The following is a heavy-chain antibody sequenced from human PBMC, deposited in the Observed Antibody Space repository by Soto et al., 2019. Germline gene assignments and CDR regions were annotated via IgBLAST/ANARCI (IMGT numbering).Heavy chain of an antibody. CDR1: GFTFSSYG. J-gene: IGHJ4*02. D-gene: IGHD3-16*02. CDR2: ISYDGSNK. CDR3: AKSSDYVWGSYRYSGLDY. Sequence: QVQLVESGGGVVQPGRSLRLSCAASGFTFSSYGMHWVRQAPGKGLEWVAVISYDGSNKYYADSVKGRFTISRDNSKNTLYLQMNSLRAEDTAVYYCAKSSDYVWGSYRYSGLDYWGQGTLVTVSS. V-gene: IGHV3-30*18.